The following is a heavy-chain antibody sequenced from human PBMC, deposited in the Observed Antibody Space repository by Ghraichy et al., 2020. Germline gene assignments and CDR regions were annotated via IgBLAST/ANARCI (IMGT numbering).Heavy chain of an antibody. CDR3: ARGGYCSGGSCYGAFDI. J-gene: IGHJ3*02. V-gene: IGHV3-30*04. CDR1: GFTFSSYA. CDR2: ISYDGSNK. Sequence: GGSLRLSCAASGFTFSSYAMHWVRQAPGKGLEWVAVISYDGSNKYYADSVKGRFTISRDNSKNTLYLQMNSLRAEDTAVYYCARGGYCSGGSCYGAFDIWGQGTMVTVFS. D-gene: IGHD2-15*01.